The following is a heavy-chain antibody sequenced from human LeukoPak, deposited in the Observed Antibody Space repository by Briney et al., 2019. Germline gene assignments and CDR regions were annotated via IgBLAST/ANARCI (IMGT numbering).Heavy chain of an antibody. D-gene: IGHD6-13*01. CDR1: GGSISSGDYY. CDR3: AREGAAAGDFDY. V-gene: IGHV4-30-4*01. CDR2: IYYSGST. Sequence: PSETLSLTCTVSGGSISSGDYYWSWIRQPPGKGLEWIGYIYYSGSTYYNPSLKSRVTISVDKSKNQFSLKLSSVTAADTAVYYCAREGAAAGDFDYWGQGTLVTVSS. J-gene: IGHJ4*02.